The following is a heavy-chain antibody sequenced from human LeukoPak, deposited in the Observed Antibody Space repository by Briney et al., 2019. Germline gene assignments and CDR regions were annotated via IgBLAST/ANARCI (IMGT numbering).Heavy chain of an antibody. Sequence: SETLSLTCRVSGASISTYYWSWIRQPVGKGLEWIGQIKTTGSTNYNPSLKSRVTMSVDTSKNQFSLKLSSVTAADTAVYYCASLHSDETDYQKYMDVWGKGTTVTVSS. CDR1: GASISTYY. CDR3: ASLHSDETDYQKYMDV. D-gene: IGHD2-2*01. V-gene: IGHV4-4*07. CDR2: IKTTGST. J-gene: IGHJ6*03.